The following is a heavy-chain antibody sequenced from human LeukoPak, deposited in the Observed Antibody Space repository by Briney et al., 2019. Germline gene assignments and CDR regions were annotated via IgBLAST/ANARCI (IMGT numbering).Heavy chain of an antibody. CDR3: ARAQDCGGDCYSYDY. J-gene: IGHJ4*02. CDR1: GGSFSGYY. D-gene: IGHD2-21*02. V-gene: IGHV4-34*12. Sequence: PSETLSLTCAVYGGSFSGYYWSWIRQPPGKGLEWIGEIIQSGSTNYNPSLKSRVTISVDTSKNQFSLKLSSVTAADTAVYYCARAQDCGGDCYSYDYWGQGTLVTVSS. CDR2: IIQSGST.